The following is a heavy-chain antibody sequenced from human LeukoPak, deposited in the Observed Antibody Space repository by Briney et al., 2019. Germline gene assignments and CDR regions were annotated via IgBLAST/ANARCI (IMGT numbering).Heavy chain of an antibody. CDR2: INAGNGNT. J-gene: IGHJ6*02. CDR1: GYTFTSYA. V-gene: IGHV1-3*01. D-gene: IGHD3-3*01. Sequence: ASVKVSCKASGYTFTSYAMHWVRQAPGQRLEWMGWINAGNGNTKYSQKFQGRVTITRDTSASTAYMELSSLRSEDTAVYYCATGELVFWSGYRGDVWGQGTTVTVSS. CDR3: ATGELVFWSGYRGDV.